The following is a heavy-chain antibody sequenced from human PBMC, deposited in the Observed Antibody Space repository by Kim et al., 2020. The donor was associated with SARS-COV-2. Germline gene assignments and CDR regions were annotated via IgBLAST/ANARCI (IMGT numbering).Heavy chain of an antibody. V-gene: IGHV1-2*02. CDR3: ARSWDY. J-gene: IGHJ4*02. Sequence: PNSGGTNYAQKLQGRVTMTRDTSISTAYMELSRLRSDDTAVYYCARSWDYWGQGTLVTVSS. CDR2: PNSGGT.